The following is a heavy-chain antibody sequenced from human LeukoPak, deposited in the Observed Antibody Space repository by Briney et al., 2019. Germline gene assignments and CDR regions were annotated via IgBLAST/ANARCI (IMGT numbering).Heavy chain of an antibody. J-gene: IGHJ4*01. Sequence: PSETLSLTCTVSGGSISSYYWSWIRQPPGKGLEWIGYIYYSGGTNYNASLKSRVTMSVDTSKNQFSLKLSSVTAADTAVYYCARKGSPGYSYGNGHDYWGQGTLVTVSS. V-gene: IGHV4-59*01. CDR3: ARKGSPGYSYGNGHDY. D-gene: IGHD5-18*01. CDR2: IYYSGGT. CDR1: GGSISSYY.